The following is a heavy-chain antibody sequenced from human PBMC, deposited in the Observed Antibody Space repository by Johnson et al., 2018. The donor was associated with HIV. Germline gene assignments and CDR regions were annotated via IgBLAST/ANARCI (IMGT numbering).Heavy chain of an antibody. D-gene: IGHD1-14*01. CDR3: PVDTEAFEI. Sequence: QVQLVESGGGLVQPGGSLRLSCAASGFTFSNYAMHWVRQAPGKGLEWVAVISYDGSNKYCADSVKGRFTISRDNSKNTLYLQMNSLRAEDTAVYYCPVDTEAFEIWGQGTMVTVSS. CDR2: ISYDGSNK. V-gene: IGHV3-30*04. J-gene: IGHJ3*02. CDR1: GFTFSNYA.